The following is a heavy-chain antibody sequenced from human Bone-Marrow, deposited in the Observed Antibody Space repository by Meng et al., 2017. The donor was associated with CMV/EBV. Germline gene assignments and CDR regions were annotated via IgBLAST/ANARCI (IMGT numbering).Heavy chain of an antibody. Sequence: SETLSLTCTVSGGSISSSSYYWGWIRQPPGKGLEWIGSIYYSGSTYYNPSLKSRVTISVDTSKNQFSMKLSSVTAADTAVYYCARSPRGLSHNWFDPWGQGTLVTVSS. J-gene: IGHJ5*02. CDR3: ARSPRGLSHNWFDP. CDR2: IYYSGST. V-gene: IGHV4-39*07. D-gene: IGHD3-10*01. CDR1: GGSISSSSYY.